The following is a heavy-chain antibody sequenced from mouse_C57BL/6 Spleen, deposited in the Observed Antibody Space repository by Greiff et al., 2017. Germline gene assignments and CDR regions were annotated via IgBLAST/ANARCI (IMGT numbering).Heavy chain of an antibody. CDR3: ARYGSSAAWFAY. V-gene: IGHV1-55*01. Sequence: VQLQQSGAELVKPGASVKMSCKASGYTFTSYWITWVKQRPGQGLEWIGDIYPGSGSTNYNEKFKSKATLTVDTSSSTAYMQLSSLTSEDSAVYYCARYGSSAAWFAYWGQGTLVTVSA. D-gene: IGHD1-1*01. CDR1: GYTFTSYW. J-gene: IGHJ3*01. CDR2: IYPGSGST.